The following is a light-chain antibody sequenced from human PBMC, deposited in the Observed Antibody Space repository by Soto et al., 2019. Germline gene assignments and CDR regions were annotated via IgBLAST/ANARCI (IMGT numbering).Light chain of an antibody. J-gene: IGKJ1*01. Sequence: DIQMTQSPSSLSASLGDRFSITCLASQSISSYLNWYQQKPGKAPKLLIYAASSLQSGVPSRFSGSGSGTDFTLTISSLQPEDFATYYCLQDYNYPRTFGQGTKVDI. CDR2: AAS. V-gene: IGKV1-39*01. CDR1: QSISSY. CDR3: LQDYNYPRT.